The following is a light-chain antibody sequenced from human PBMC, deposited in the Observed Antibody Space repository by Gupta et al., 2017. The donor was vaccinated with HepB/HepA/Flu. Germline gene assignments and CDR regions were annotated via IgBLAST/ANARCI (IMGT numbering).Light chain of an antibody. V-gene: IGKV1-33*01. J-gene: IGKJ3*01. Sequence: DTKMTQYPSSLPASVGDRVTLTCQASEDSSYYLNWYQHKPGEAPSLVIYDTSKVETGVSSRFTGRCSGTDFTLTISTLEPEYVATYYCQQYDNLSLTFGPGTKIDMK. CDR3: QQYDNLSLT. CDR2: DTS. CDR1: EDSSYY.